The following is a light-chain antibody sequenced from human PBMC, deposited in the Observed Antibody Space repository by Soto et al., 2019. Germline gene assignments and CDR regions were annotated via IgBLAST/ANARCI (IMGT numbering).Light chain of an antibody. Sequence: ELVLTQSPGTLSLSPGDSATLSCRASQSVSSSYLAWYQQKPGQAPRLIIYGASSRATGIPDTFSGSGSGTEFTLTISNLQPDDFATYYCQQYESYSPWTCGQGTKVDIK. V-gene: IGKV3-20*01. J-gene: IGKJ1*01. CDR2: GAS. CDR3: QQYESYSPWT. CDR1: QSVSSSY.